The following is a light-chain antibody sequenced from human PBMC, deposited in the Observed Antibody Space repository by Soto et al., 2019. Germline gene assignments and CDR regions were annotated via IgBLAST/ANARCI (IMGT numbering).Light chain of an antibody. V-gene: IGKV2-28*01. CDR3: MQSLQSPWT. J-gene: IGKJ1*01. Sequence: DIVMTQSPLSLPVTPGEPASISCRSGQSLLHSNGYNYLDWYLQKPGQSPQLLIYLGSNRASGVPDRFSGSGSGTDFTLKITRVEAEDVGAYYCMQSLQSPWTFGQGTK. CDR1: QSLLHSNGYNY. CDR2: LGS.